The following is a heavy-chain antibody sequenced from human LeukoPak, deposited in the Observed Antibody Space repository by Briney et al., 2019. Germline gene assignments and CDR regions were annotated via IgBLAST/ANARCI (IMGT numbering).Heavy chain of an antibody. Sequence: PSETLSLTCTVSGDSISSSNYYWGWIRQPPGKGLEWIGSIYYSGSTYYTPSLKSRVTISVDTSKNQFSLKLSSVTAADTAVYFCATFNVLLGPPLRWGQGTLVTVSS. CDR2: IYYSGST. J-gene: IGHJ4*02. CDR3: ATFNVLLGPPLR. CDR1: GDSISSSNYY. D-gene: IGHD2-21*01. V-gene: IGHV4-39*01.